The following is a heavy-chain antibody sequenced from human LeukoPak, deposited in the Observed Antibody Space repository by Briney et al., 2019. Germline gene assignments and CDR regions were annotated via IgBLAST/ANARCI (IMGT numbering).Heavy chain of an antibody. D-gene: IGHD3-10*01. J-gene: IGHJ3*02. CDR2: INPNSGGT. CDR3: ARDFKRTRSTKGAILLWFGELIKGSDAFDI. Sequence: EASVKVSCKASGYTFTGYYMHWVRQAPGQGLEWMGWINPNSGGTNYAQKFQGRVTMTRDTSISTAYMELSRLRSDDTAVYYCARDFKRTRSTKGAILLWFGELIKGSDAFDIWGQGAMVTVSS. V-gene: IGHV1-2*02. CDR1: GYTFTGYY.